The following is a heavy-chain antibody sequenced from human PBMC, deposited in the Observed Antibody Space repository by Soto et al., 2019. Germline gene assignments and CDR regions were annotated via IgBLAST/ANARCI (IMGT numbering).Heavy chain of an antibody. V-gene: IGHV3-7*01. Sequence: PGGSLILSCAASGFTFSSYWMSWVRQAPGKGLEWVANIKQDGSEKYYVDSVKGRFTISRDNAKNSLYLQMNSLRAEDTAVYYYARASAAAVTLKYYYYYYMDVGGKGTTVTVSS. D-gene: IGHD6-13*01. CDR2: IKQDGSEK. CDR3: ARASAAAVTLKYYYYYYMDV. CDR1: GFTFSSYW. J-gene: IGHJ6*03.